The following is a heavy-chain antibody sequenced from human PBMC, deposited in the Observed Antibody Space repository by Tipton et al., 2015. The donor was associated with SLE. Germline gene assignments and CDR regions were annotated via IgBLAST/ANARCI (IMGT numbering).Heavy chain of an antibody. D-gene: IGHD2-2*01. CDR2: IYYSGST. CDR3: AREGCSSTSCYGCHCMDV. CDR1: GGSISSYY. J-gene: IGHJ6*03. V-gene: IGHV4-59*01. Sequence: TLSLTCTVSGGSISSYYWSWIRQPPGKGLEWIGYIYYSGSTNYNPSLKSRVTISVDTSKNQFSLKLSSVTAADTAVYYCAREGCSSTSCYGCHCMDVWGKGTTVTLSS.